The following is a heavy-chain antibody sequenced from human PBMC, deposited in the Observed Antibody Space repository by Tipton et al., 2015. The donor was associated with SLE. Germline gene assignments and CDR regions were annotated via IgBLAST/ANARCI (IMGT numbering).Heavy chain of an antibody. J-gene: IGHJ3*02. Sequence: QLVQSGAEVKKPGESLRISCKGSGYSFTSYWISWVRQMPGKGLEWMGIIYPGDSDTRYSPSLQGQVTISADKSISTAYLQWSSLKASDTAMYYCARPGILRYGDYEAFDIWGQGTMVTVSS. CDR3: ARPGILRYGDYEAFDI. D-gene: IGHD4-17*01. CDR1: GYSFTSYW. CDR2: IYPGDSDT. V-gene: IGHV5-51*01.